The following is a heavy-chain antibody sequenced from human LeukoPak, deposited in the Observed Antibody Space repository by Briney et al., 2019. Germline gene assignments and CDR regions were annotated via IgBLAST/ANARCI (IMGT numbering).Heavy chain of an antibody. J-gene: IGHJ4*02. CDR3: AKDGTEYSSGRYFDY. V-gene: IGHV3-30*18. D-gene: IGHD6-19*01. CDR1: GFTFSSYG. Sequence: GGSLRLSCAASGFTFSSYGVHWVRQDPGKGLEWVAVISYDGSNKYHADSVKGRFTISRDNSKNRMYQQMNSLRAEDTAVNYCAKDGTEYSSGRYFDYWGQGTLVTVSS. CDR2: ISYDGSNK.